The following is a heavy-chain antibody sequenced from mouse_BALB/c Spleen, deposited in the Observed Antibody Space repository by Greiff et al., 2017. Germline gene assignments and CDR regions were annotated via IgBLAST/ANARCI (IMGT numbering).Heavy chain of an antibody. CDR2: IDPANGNT. V-gene: IGHV14-3*02. CDR3: ARHTTVGAVDV. J-gene: IGHJ1*01. D-gene: IGHD1-1*01. Sequence: EVQLQQSGAELVKPGASVKLSCTASGFNIKDTYMHWVKQRPEQGLEWIGRIDPANGNTKYDPKFQGKATITADTSSNTAYLQLSSLTSEDTAVYYCARHTTVGAVDVWGAGTTVTVSS. CDR1: GFNIKDTY.